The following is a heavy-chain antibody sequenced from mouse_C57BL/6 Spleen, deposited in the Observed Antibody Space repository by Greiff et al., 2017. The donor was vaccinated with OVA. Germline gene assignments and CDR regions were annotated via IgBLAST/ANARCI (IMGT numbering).Heavy chain of an antibody. V-gene: IGHV5-4*01. D-gene: IGHD2-3*01. CDR3: ARDQDDGYYLRAMDY. J-gene: IGHJ4*01. CDR1: GFTFSSYA. CDR2: ISDGGSYT. Sequence: DVKLVESGGGLVKPGGSLQLSCAASGFTFSSYAMSWVRQTPEKRLEWVATISDGGSYTYYPDNVKGRFTISSDNAKNNLYLQMSHLKSEDTAMYYCARDQDDGYYLRAMDYWGQGTSVTVSS.